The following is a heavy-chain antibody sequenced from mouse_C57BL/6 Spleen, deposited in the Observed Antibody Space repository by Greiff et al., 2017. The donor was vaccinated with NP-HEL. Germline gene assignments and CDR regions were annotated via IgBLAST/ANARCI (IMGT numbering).Heavy chain of an antibody. J-gene: IGHJ4*01. CDR2: IDPSDSET. Sequence: VQLQPPGAELVRPGSSVKLSCKASGYTFTSYWMHWVKQRPIQGLEWIGNIDPSDSETHYNQKFKDKATLTVDKSSSTAYMQLSSLTSEDSAVYYCARGGVGRDYAMDYWGQGTSVTVSS. CDR1: GYTFTSYW. V-gene: IGHV1-52*01. CDR3: ARGGVGRDYAMDY. D-gene: IGHD4-1*01.